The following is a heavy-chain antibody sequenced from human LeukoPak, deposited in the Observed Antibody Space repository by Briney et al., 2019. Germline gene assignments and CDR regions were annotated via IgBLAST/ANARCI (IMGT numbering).Heavy chain of an antibody. CDR1: GFTFSNHA. V-gene: IGHV3-23*01. D-gene: IGHD2-15*01. CDR2: ISGGGRTT. Sequence: GGSLRLSCAASGFTFSNHAMSWVRQAPGKGLQGGAVISGGGRTTEYADFVKGRFPISRDNSKNTLSLQMNSLTVEDTAIYFCAKNVVVKRYIDFWGQGTLVTVSS. CDR3: AKNVVVKRYIDF. J-gene: IGHJ4*02.